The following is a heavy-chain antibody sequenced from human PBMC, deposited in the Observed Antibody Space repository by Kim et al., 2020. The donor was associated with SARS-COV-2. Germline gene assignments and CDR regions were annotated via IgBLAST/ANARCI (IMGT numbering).Heavy chain of an antibody. D-gene: IGHD3-10*01. J-gene: IGHJ5*02. CDR3: ARETKWFGLDL. CDR1: GFMFSSYA. V-gene: IGHV3-30*01. Sequence: GGSLRLSCAASGFMFSSYAIHWVRQAPGKGLEWVAVISYDGGSKYYADSVKGRFTISRDNPKNTLYLQMNILRPEDTAVYYCARETKWFGLDLWCQGTLV. CDR2: ISYDGGSK.